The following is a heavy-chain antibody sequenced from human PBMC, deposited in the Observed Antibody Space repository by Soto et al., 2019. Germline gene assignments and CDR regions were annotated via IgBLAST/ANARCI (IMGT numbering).Heavy chain of an antibody. D-gene: IGHD3-3*01. CDR2: FDPEDGET. CDR1: GYTLTELS. J-gene: IGHJ4*02. V-gene: IGHV1-24*01. Sequence: ASVKVSCKVSGYTLTELSMHWVRHAPGKGLEWMGGFDPEDGETIYAQKFQGRVTMTEDTSTDTAYMELSSLRSEDTAVYYCATPVFGVVIVQFDYWGQGTLVTVSS. CDR3: ATPVFGVVIVQFDY.